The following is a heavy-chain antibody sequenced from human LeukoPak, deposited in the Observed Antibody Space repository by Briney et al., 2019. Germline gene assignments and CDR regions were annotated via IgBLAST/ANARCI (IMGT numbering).Heavy chain of an antibody. Sequence: GGSLRLSCAASGFTFSNYAMTWVRQAPGEGLEWVSTISGGGGDTYYADSVRGRFTISRDNSKSTLYLQMNSLRAEDTAVYYCARDSSSGWYAETDYWGQGTLVTVSS. CDR2: ISGGGGDT. J-gene: IGHJ4*02. V-gene: IGHV3-23*01. CDR1: GFTFSNYA. CDR3: ARDSSSGWYAETDY. D-gene: IGHD6-19*01.